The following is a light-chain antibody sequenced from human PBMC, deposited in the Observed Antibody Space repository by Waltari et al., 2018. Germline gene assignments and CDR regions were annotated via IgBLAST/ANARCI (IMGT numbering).Light chain of an antibody. CDR2: AAS. V-gene: IGKV1D-8*01. CDR1: QDIGSS. CDR3: QQYLTFPYT. J-gene: IGKJ2*01. Sequence: VISMTQSPSFLSASTGYRVTISCRVSQDIGSSLAWYQQKPGKAPDLLIFAASTLKSGVPSRFSGSGSGTDFTLTISRMQSEDCATYYCQQYLTFPYTFGQGTKLEI.